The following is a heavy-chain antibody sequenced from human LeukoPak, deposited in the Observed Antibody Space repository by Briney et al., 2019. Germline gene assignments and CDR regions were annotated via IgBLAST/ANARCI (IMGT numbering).Heavy chain of an antibody. CDR2: INHSRST. D-gene: IGHD3-10*01. J-gene: IGHJ4*02. Sequence: SETLSLTCAVYGGSFSGYYWSWIHQPPGKGLEWIGEINHSRSTNYNPSLKSRVTISVDTSKNQFSLKLSSVTAADTAVYYCARDNAMVRGVPVGWGQGTLVTVSS. V-gene: IGHV4-34*01. CDR3: ARDNAMVRGVPVG. CDR1: GGSFSGYY.